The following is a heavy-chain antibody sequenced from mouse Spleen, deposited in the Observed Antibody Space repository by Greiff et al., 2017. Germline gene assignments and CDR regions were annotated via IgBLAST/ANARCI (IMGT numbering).Heavy chain of an antibody. J-gene: IGHJ3*01. CDR3: TTLITTAAWFAY. Sequence: VQLQQSGAELVRPGASVKLSCTASGFTIKDDYMPWVKQRPEQGLEWIGWIDPENGDTEYASKFHGKATITADTSSNTAYLQLSSLTSEDTAVYYCTTLITTAAWFAYWGQGTLVTVSA. V-gene: IGHV14-4*01. CDR2: IDPENGDT. CDR1: GFTIKDDY. D-gene: IGHD1-2*01.